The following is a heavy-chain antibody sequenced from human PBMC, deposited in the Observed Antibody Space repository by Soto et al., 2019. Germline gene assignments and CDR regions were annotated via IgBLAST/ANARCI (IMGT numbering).Heavy chain of an antibody. CDR1: GYTFSNYG. J-gene: IGHJ4*02. V-gene: IGHV1-18*01. CDR3: ARGLVPGYTGFSDY. Sequence: QVQLVQSGAEVKKPGASVKVSCKTSGYTFSNYGINWVRQAPGQGLEWMGWISAYNGNTNFAQKIQGRVALTTDTSSTTAYIELRSLTSDDTAVYYCARGLVPGYTGFSDYWGQGTLVTVSS. CDR2: ISAYNGNT. D-gene: IGHD5-12*01.